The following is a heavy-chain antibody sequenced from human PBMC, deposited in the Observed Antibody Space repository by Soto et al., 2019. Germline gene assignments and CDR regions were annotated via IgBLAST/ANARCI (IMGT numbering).Heavy chain of an antibody. CDR3: SRMGSGRNLCSYY. J-gene: IGHJ6*01. V-gene: IGHV1-2*02. Sequence: VKASCTASGYTFTGYYMHSVRQSPGQGLEWMGWINPNSGGTSYAQKFQGRVTMTRDTSISTAYMELSRLRSDDTAVYYWSRMGSGRNLCSYY. CDR1: GYTFTGYY. CDR2: INPNSGGT. D-gene: IGHD1-26*01.